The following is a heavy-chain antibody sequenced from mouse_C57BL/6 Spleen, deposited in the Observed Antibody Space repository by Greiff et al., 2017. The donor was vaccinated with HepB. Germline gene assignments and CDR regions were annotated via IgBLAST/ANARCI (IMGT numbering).Heavy chain of an antibody. CDR2: IWSGGST. V-gene: IGHV2-2*01. CDR1: GFSLTSYG. Sequence: QVQLQQSGPGLVQPSQSLSITCTVSGFSLTSYGVHWVRQSPGKGLEWLGVIWSGGSTDYNAAFISRLSISKDNSKSQVFFKMNSLQSDDTAIYYCARKGDGYGYAMDYWGQGTSVTVSS. CDR3: ARKGDGYGYAMDY. J-gene: IGHJ4*01. D-gene: IGHD2-3*01.